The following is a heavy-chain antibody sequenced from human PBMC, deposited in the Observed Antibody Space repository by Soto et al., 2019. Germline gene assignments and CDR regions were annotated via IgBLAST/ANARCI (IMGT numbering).Heavy chain of an antibody. J-gene: IGHJ4*02. CDR3: AKGSIEYSASVDN. Sequence: DVQLLESGGGLVQPGGSLRLSCAASGFSFSSYAMVWVRQAPGKGLEWVAVISARGGSSYFADSVTGRFTLSRDTSKNVLSLEMNSLRAEDTAIYCCAKGSIEYSASVDNWGQGTLVVVSS. V-gene: IGHV3-23*01. CDR2: ISARGGSS. CDR1: GFSFSSYA. D-gene: IGHD5-12*01.